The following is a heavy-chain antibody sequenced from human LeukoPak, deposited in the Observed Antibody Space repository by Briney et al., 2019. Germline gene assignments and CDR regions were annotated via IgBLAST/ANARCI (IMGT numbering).Heavy chain of an antibody. J-gene: IGHJ4*02. CDR3: ARHNGRPIGLAGVFDY. CDR2: IIPIFGTA. D-gene: IGHD6-19*01. CDR1: GGTFSSYA. V-gene: IGHV1-69*13. Sequence: ASVKVSCKASGGTFSSYAISWVRQAPGQGLEWMGGIIPIFGTANYAQKFQGRVTITADESTSTAYMELSSLRSEDTAVYYCARHNGRPIGLAGVFDYWGQGSLVTVSS.